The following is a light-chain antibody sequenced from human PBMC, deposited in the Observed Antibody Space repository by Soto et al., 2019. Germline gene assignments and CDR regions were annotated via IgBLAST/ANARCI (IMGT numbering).Light chain of an antibody. CDR2: DTS. J-gene: IGKJ1*01. CDR1: QSVSNY. Sequence: EIVLTQSPPTLSVSPGERVTLSCRPSQSVSNYLAWFQQNPGQAPRLFIYDTSTRATGIPARFSGGGSGTEFTLTISSLQSEDFAIYYCQQYDNWVTFGQGTKVDIK. CDR3: QQYDNWVT. V-gene: IGKV3-15*01.